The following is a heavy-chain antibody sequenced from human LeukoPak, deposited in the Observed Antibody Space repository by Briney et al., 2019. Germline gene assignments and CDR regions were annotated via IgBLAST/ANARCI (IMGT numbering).Heavy chain of an antibody. CDR2: ITTGVSTT. D-gene: IGHD4/OR15-4a*01. V-gene: IGHV3-74*03. CDR1: GFTFTSYN. CDR3: ARGYYRDPVAFDY. Sequence: GGSLRLSCAASGFTFTSYNMHWVRQVSGKGLVWVSRITTGVSTTMYADSVKGRFTISRDNAKNTVHLQMSSLRAEDTAIYYCARGYYRDPVAFDYWGQGTLVTVSS. J-gene: IGHJ4*02.